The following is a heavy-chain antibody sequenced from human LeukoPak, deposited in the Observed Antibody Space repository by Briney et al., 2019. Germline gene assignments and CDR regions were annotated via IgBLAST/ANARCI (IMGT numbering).Heavy chain of an antibody. D-gene: IGHD3-10*01. CDR3: ARGLWFGDTPPGY. V-gene: IGHV3-30-3*01. J-gene: IGHJ4*02. Sequence: GGSLRLSCVASAFAFSTYTMHWVRQAPGKGLEWVAVVSHDSSHKYYVDSVKGRFTISRDNSKNTVYLQMNSLRVDDTAVYYCARGLWFGDTPPGYWGQGTLVTVSS. CDR2: VSHDSSHK. CDR1: AFAFSTYT.